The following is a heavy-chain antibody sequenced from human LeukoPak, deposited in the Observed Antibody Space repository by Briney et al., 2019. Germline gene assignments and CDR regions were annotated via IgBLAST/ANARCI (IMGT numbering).Heavy chain of an antibody. CDR1: GGSMSTYY. Sequence: SETLSLTCTVSGGSMSTYYWSWIRQPPGKGLECIGYIYYSGSTNYSPSLKSRVTISVDTSKNQFSLKLSSVTAADTAVYYCARLYSGYGNRYFDLWGRGTLVTVFS. V-gene: IGHV4-59*08. CDR3: ARLYSGYGNRYFDL. J-gene: IGHJ2*01. CDR2: IYYSGST. D-gene: IGHD5-12*01.